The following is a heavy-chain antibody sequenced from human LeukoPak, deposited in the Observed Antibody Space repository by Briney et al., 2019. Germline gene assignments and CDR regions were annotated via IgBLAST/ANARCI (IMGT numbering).Heavy chain of an antibody. D-gene: IGHD6-6*01. CDR2: IYYSGTT. CDR3: AREGPYSSSSDYFDY. CDR1: GGSISSSSYN. V-gene: IGHV4-39*02. Sequence: SETVSLTCIVSGGSISSSSYNWGWIRQPPGKGLEWIGSIYYSGTTYYNPSLKSRLTISVDTSKNQFSLNLSSVTAADTAVYYCAREGPYSSSSDYFDYWGQGTLVTVSS. J-gene: IGHJ4*02.